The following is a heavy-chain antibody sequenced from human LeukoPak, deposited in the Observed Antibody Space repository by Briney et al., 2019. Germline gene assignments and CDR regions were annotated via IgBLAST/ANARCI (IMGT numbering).Heavy chain of an antibody. Sequence: GGSLRLSCAASGFTVSSNYMSWVRQAPGKGLEWVSVIYSGGSTYYADSVKGRFTISRDNSKNTLYLQMNSLRAEDTAVYYCTGYCSGGSCYSWGQGTLVTVSS. CDR2: IYSGGST. D-gene: IGHD2-15*01. CDR1: GFTVSSNY. V-gene: IGHV3-66*01. J-gene: IGHJ4*02. CDR3: TGYCSGGSCYS.